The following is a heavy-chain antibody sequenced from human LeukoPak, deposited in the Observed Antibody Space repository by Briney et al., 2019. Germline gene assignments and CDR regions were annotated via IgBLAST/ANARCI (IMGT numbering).Heavy chain of an antibody. Sequence: ASVKVSCKASGGTFSSYAISWVRQAPGQGLEWMGWINTNTGIPTYAQGFTGRFVFSVDTSVSTAYLQISSLKAEDTAVYYCAREGYSGSYSYWGQGTLVTVSS. V-gene: IGHV7-4-1*02. D-gene: IGHD1-26*01. CDR1: GGTFSSYA. CDR2: INTNTGIP. J-gene: IGHJ4*02. CDR3: AREGYSGSYSY.